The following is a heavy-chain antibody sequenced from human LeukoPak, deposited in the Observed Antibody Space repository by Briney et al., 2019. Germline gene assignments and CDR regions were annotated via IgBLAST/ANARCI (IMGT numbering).Heavy chain of an antibody. D-gene: IGHD3-10*01. J-gene: IGHJ3*02. CDR2: IYSSGST. CDR1: GGSFSGYY. CDR3: ARSDGYGLVDI. Sequence: SETLSLTCAVYGGSFSGYYWGWIRQPPGKTLEWIGSIYSSGSTYYNSSLQSRVIIIIDTPKNHFSLTLSSVTAADTAVYYCARSDGYGLVDIWGQGTMVTVSS. V-gene: IGHV4-34*01.